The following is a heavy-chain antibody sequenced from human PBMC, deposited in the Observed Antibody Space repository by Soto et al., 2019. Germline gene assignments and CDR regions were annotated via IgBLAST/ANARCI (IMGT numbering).Heavy chain of an antibody. D-gene: IGHD3-3*01. Sequence: PGESLTISCKRSGYSSTSYWIRWVRQMPGKGLEGMGIIYPGDSDTRYSPSFQGQVTISAEKSISTAYRQWSSLKASGTAMYYCARGPRYDFWSGPTPGSFEPCGQGTLVTFSS. CDR2: IYPGDSDT. V-gene: IGHV5-51*01. CDR3: ARGPRYDFWSGPTPGSFEP. J-gene: IGHJ5*02. CDR1: GYSSTSYW.